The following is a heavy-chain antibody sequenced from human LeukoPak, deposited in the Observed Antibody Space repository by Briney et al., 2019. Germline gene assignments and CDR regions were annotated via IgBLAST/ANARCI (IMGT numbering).Heavy chain of an antibody. CDR2: IYTSGSS. CDR1: GGSISSYY. Sequence: SETLSLTCTVSGGSISSYYWSWIRQPAGKGLEWIGRIYTSGSSNYNPSLKSRVTMSVDTSKNQFSLKLSSVTAADTAVYYCAREFLTMVRGVIITLDYYYYMDVWGKGTTVTVSS. D-gene: IGHD3-10*01. V-gene: IGHV4-4*07. CDR3: AREFLTMVRGVIITLDYYYYMDV. J-gene: IGHJ6*03.